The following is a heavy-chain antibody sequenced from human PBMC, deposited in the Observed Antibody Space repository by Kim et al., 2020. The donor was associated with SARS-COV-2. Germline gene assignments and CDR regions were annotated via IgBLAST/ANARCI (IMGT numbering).Heavy chain of an antibody. D-gene: IGHD5-18*01. Sequence: GGSLRLSCAASGFTFSSYAMSWVRQAPGKGLEWVSAISGSGGSTYYADSVKGRFTISRDNSKNTLYLQMNSLRAEDTAVYYCAKDGGYSYGLPADYYYYYGMDVWGQGTTVTVSS. CDR3: AKDGGYSYGLPADYYYYYGMDV. CDR1: GFTFSSYA. V-gene: IGHV3-23*01. CDR2: ISGSGGST. J-gene: IGHJ6*02.